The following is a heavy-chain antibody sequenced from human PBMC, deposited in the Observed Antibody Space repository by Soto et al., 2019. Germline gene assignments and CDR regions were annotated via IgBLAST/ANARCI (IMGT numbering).Heavy chain of an antibody. D-gene: IGHD2-2*01. CDR1: GYTFTSHG. V-gene: IGHV1-18*04. J-gene: IGHJ4*02. Sequence: ASVKVSCKASGYTFTSHGISWVRQAPGQGLEWMGWISAYNGNTNYAQKLQGRVTMTTDTSTSTAYMELRSLRSDDTAVYYCVRWTLGGVVPAETYYFDYWGQGTLVTVSS. CDR3: VRWTLGGVVPAETYYFDY. CDR2: ISAYNGNT.